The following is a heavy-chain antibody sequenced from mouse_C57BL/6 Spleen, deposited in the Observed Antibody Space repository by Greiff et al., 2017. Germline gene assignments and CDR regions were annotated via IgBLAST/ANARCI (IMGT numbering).Heavy chain of an antibody. J-gene: IGHJ3*01. CDR3: AREGSSGYCAY. D-gene: IGHD3-2*02. Sequence: QVQLQQPGAELVRPGSSVKLSCKASGYTFTSYWMHWVKQRPIQGLEWIGNIDPSDSETHYNQKFKDKATLTVDKSSSTAYMQLSSLTSEDSAVYYCAREGSSGYCAYRGQGTLVTVSA. V-gene: IGHV1-52*01. CDR2: IDPSDSET. CDR1: GYTFTSYW.